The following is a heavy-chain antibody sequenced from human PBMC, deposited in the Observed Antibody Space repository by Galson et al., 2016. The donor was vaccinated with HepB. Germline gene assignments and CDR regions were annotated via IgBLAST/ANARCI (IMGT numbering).Heavy chain of an antibody. V-gene: IGHV3-23*01. Sequence: SLRLSCAASGFTFNNYALTWIRQAPGKGLEWVSIISGSASTTSYADSVKGRFTISRDNSKNTLYLQMKSLRADDTAIYYCAKDISSVAVAGITYFDHWGQGVLVTVSS. J-gene: IGHJ4*02. D-gene: IGHD6-19*01. CDR2: ISGSASTT. CDR1: GFTFNNYA. CDR3: AKDISSVAVAGITYFDH.